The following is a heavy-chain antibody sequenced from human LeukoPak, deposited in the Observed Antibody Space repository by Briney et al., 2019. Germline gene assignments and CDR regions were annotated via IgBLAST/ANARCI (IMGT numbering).Heavy chain of an antibody. V-gene: IGHV4-34*01. J-gene: IGHJ4*02. D-gene: IGHD2-15*01. Sequence: PSETLSLTCAVYGGSFSGYYWSWIRQPPGKGLEWIGEINHSGSTNYNPSLKSRVTISVDTSKNQFSLKLSSMTAADTAVYYCARASNCSGGSCYPYIYRIFDYWGQGTLVTVSS. CDR2: INHSGST. CDR1: GGSFSGYY. CDR3: ARASNCSGGSCYPYIYRIFDY.